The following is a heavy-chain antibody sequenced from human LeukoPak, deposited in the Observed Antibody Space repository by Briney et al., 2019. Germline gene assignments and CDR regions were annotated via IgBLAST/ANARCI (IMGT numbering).Heavy chain of an antibody. D-gene: IGHD2-15*01. CDR2: IIPIFGTA. J-gene: IGHJ6*02. CDR1: GGTFSSYA. V-gene: IGHV1-69*05. CDR3: ARDSGGSCYSCEDYYYGMDV. Sequence: SVKVSCKASGGTFSSYAISWVRQAPGQGLEWMGGIIPIFGTANYAQKFQGRVTITTDEPTSTAYMELSSLRSEDTAVYYCARDSGGSCYSCEDYYYGMDVWGQGTTVTVSS.